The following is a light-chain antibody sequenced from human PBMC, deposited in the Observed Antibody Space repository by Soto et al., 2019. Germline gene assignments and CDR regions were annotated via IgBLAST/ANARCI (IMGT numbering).Light chain of an antibody. Sequence: DIQMTQSPSTLSASVGDRVTITSRASQSISSWLAWYQQKPGKAPKLLIYKASSLESGVPSRFSGSGSGTEFTLTISSLQPDDFATYYCQQYNSYWTFGQGTKADIK. V-gene: IGKV1-5*03. CDR1: QSISSW. CDR3: QQYNSYWT. CDR2: KAS. J-gene: IGKJ1*01.